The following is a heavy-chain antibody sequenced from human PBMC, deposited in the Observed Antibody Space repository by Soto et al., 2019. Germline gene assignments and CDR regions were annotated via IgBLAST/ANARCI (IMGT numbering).Heavy chain of an antibody. J-gene: IGHJ6*03. CDR3: ARGQNGGATRYYYYYYMDV. CDR2: INHSGST. Sequence: SETLSLTCAVYGGSFSGYYWSWIRQPPGKGLEWIGEINHSGSTNYNPSLKSRVTISVDTSKNQCSLKLSSVTAADTAVYYCARGQNGGATRYYYYYYMDVWGKGTTVTVSS. CDR1: GGSFSGYY. V-gene: IGHV4-34*01. D-gene: IGHD1-26*01.